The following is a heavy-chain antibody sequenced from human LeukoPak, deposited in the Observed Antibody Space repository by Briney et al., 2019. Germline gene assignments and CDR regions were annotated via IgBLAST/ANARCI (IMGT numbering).Heavy chain of an antibody. V-gene: IGHV4-34*01. CDR1: GGSFSGYY. CDR2: ITDSGST. D-gene: IGHD6-19*01. CDR3: ARVYRSGWNYYFDY. Sequence: SETLSLTCAVYGGSFSGYYWSWIRQPPGKGLEWIGEITDSGSTNYNPSLKSRVTISVDTSKNQFSLRLSSVTAADTAVYYCARVYRSGWNYYFDYWGQGTLVTVSS. J-gene: IGHJ4*02.